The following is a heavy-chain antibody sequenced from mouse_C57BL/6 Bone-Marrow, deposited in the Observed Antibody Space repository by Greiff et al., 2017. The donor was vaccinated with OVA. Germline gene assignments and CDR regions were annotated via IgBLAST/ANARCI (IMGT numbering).Heavy chain of an antibody. CDR3: ARGGYYYGRGFAY. Sequence: EVKVVESGGDLVKPGGSLKLSCAASGFTFSSYGMSWVRQTPDKRLEWVATISSGGSYTYYPDSVKGRFTISRDNAKNTLYLQMSSLKSEDTAMYYCARGGYYYGRGFAYWGQGTLVTVSA. CDR1: GFTFSSYG. CDR2: ISSGGSYT. D-gene: IGHD1-1*01. V-gene: IGHV5-6*02. J-gene: IGHJ3*01.